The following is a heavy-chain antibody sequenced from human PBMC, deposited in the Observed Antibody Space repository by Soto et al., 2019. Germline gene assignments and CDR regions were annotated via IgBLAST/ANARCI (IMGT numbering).Heavy chain of an antibody. D-gene: IGHD6-19*01. Sequence: KQSQTLSLTCVISGDSVSSNSAAWNWIRQSPSRGLEWLGRTYYRSTWYNDYAVSVKSRITINPDTSKNQFSLQLNSVTPEDTAVYYCAKGPGYSSGWLAFDIWGQGTMVTVSS. CDR2: TYYRSTWYN. V-gene: IGHV6-1*01. CDR1: GDSVSSNSAA. CDR3: AKGPGYSSGWLAFDI. J-gene: IGHJ3*02.